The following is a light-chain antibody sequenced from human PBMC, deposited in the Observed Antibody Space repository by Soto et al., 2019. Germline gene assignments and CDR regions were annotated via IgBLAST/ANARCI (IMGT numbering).Light chain of an antibody. CDR2: QDS. V-gene: IGLV3-1*01. CDR1: KLGDKY. Sequence: SYELTQPPSVSVSPGQTASITCSGDKLGDKYACWYQQKPGQPPVLVIYQDSKRPSGIPERFSGSNSGNTATLTISGTQAMDEADYYCQAWDSRHVVFGGGTKVTVL. J-gene: IGLJ2*01. CDR3: QAWDSRHVV.